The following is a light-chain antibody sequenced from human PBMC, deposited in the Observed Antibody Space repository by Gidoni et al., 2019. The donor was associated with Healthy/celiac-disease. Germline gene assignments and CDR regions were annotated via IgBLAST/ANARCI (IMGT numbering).Light chain of an antibody. J-gene: IGKJ1*01. CDR1: QSVSSS. V-gene: IGKV3-15*01. CDR2: GAS. CDR3: RQQNNWSPWT. Sequence: EILMTQSPATLSVSPGERATLPCRASQSVSSSLLWYQQKPGHAPRLLLFGASTRATGIPAGLCGSGGGGEFFLLIISRQSDDVAVVYCRQQNNWSPWTFGRGTKVEIK.